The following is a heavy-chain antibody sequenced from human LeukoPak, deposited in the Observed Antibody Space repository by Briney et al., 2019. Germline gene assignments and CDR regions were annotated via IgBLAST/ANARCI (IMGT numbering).Heavy chain of an antibody. CDR1: GDSISSNNAA. CDR3: ARDYASSKRGFYFYMDV. Sequence: SQTLSLTCAISGDSISSNNAAWNWMRQSPSRGLEWLGSTYYRSRWYNDYAVSVKSRVIISPDTSKNQFSLQLNSVTPEDTALYFCARDYASSKRGFYFYMDVWGKGTTVTVSS. D-gene: IGHD3-10*01. CDR2: TYYRSRWYN. V-gene: IGHV6-1*01. J-gene: IGHJ6*03.